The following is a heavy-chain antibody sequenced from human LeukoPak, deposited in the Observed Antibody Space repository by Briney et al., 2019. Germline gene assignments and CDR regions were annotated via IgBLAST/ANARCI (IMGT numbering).Heavy chain of an antibody. D-gene: IGHD3-10*01. Sequence: SETLSLTCTVSGGSISSSSYYWGWICQPPGKGLEWIGSIYYSGSTYYNPSLKSRVTISVDTSKNQFSLKLSSVTAADTAVYYCARRRLRITMVRGVIKLIHHEAFDIWGQGTMVTVSS. J-gene: IGHJ3*02. CDR3: ARRRLRITMVRGVIKLIHHEAFDI. V-gene: IGHV4-39*07. CDR2: IYYSGST. CDR1: GGSISSSSYY.